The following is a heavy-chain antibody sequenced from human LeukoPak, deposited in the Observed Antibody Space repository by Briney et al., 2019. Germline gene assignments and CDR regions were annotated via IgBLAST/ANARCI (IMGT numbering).Heavy chain of an antibody. V-gene: IGHV3-30*02. CDR3: AKDSQRILYFFDS. CDR2: IQYDGSNE. D-gene: IGHD2-15*01. J-gene: IGHJ4*02. Sequence: KPSETLSLTCAVYGGSFSGYYWSWIRQPPGKGLEWVAFIQYDGSNENYADSVKGRFTISRDNSKHTVFLQMNSLRGDDTAMYFCAKDSQRILYFFDSWGQGTLLIVSS. CDR1: GGSFSGYY.